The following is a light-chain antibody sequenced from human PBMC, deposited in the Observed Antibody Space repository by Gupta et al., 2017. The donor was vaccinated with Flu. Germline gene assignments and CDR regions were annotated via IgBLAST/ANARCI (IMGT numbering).Light chain of an antibody. CDR1: QSVNDN. CDR2: AAS. J-gene: IGKJ3*01. Sequence: EIVMTQSPATLSVSPGERVTLSCRASQSVNDNLAWYQQKPGQVPRLLIYAASTRATGIPARFSGSGSGTEFTLTVGSLQAEDFAVYYCQQYQSLPLTFGRGTKVDVK. CDR3: QQYQSLPLT. V-gene: IGKV3D-15*01.